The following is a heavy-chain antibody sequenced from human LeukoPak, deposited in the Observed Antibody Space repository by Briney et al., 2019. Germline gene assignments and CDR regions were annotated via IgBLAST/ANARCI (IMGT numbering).Heavy chain of an antibody. D-gene: IGHD1-26*01. CDR3: ARDVSSTPNWEFDY. CDR2: INANSGAT. CDR1: GYTFADYF. V-gene: IGHV1-2*06. J-gene: IGHJ4*02. Sequence: GAPVKVSCKTSGYTFADYFIHWVRQAPGQGLEWMGRINANSGATEYQQKFQGRVTMTRDTSISTAYVEVNWLISDDTAIYYCARDVSSTPNWEFDYWGQGTLVTVSS.